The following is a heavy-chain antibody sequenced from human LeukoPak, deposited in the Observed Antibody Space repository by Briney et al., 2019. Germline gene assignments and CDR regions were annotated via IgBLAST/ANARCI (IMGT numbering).Heavy chain of an antibody. D-gene: IGHD4-11*01. CDR2: INPSGGST. Sequence: ASVKVSCKASGYTFTSYYMHWVRQAPGQGLEWMGIINPSGGSTSYAQKFQGRVTMTRDTSTSTAYMELRSLRSDDTAVYYCARVPVSGPGARFDYWGQGTLVTVSS. CDR3: ARVPVSGPGARFDY. J-gene: IGHJ4*02. CDR1: GYTFTSYY. V-gene: IGHV1-46*01.